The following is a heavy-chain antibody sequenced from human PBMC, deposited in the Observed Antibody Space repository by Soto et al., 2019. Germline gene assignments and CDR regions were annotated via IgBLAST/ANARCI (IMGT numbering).Heavy chain of an antibody. D-gene: IGHD3-9*01. CDR1: GYTFTTYY. Sequence: GASVKVSCKASGYTFTTYYLHWVRQAPGQGPEWMGIIDPSGGNTGYAQKFQARVTMTRDTATSTVYMQLGSLRSEDTAIYYCTILTGLYVGEDWFDPWGQGTLVTVSS. J-gene: IGHJ5*02. CDR3: TILTGLYVGEDWFDP. CDR2: IDPSGGNT. V-gene: IGHV1-46*01.